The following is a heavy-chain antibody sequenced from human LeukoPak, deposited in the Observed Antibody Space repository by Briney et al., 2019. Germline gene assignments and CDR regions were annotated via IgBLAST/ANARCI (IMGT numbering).Heavy chain of an antibody. D-gene: IGHD4-23*01. CDR3: ATHDYGGNYAFDI. J-gene: IGHJ3*02. V-gene: IGHV4-59*08. CDR1: GGSISSYY. Sequence: SETLSLTCTVSGGSISSYYWSWIRQPPGKGLEWIGYIYYSGSTNYNPSLKSRVTISVDTSKNQFSLKLSSVTAADTAVYYCATHDYGGNYAFDIWGQGTMVTVSS. CDR2: IYYSGST.